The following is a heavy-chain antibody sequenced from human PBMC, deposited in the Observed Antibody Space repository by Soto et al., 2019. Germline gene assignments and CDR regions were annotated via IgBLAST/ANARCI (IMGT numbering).Heavy chain of an antibody. D-gene: IGHD3-3*01. CDR3: ARGRGAYYDFWSGYSNYYYYYMDV. V-gene: IGHV4-34*01. J-gene: IGHJ6*03. CDR1: GGSVSGYY. Sequence: TLSPTCAVYGGSVSGYYWSWIRPPTGKGLVWIGEITHSGSTNYNPSLKSRVTISVDTSKNQFSLKLSSVTAADTAVYYCARGRGAYYDFWSGYSNYYYYYMDVWGKGTTVTVSS. CDR2: ITHSGST.